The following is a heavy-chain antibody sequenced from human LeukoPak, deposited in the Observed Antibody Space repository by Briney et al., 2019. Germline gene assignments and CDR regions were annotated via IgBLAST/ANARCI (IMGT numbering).Heavy chain of an antibody. CDR3: ARKEFYYDSTGYYGHFDR. D-gene: IGHD3-22*01. CDR2: IDHSGST. J-gene: IGHJ4*02. V-gene: IGHV4-34*01. CDR1: GGSFTGYF. Sequence: SETLSLTCAVNGGSFTGYFWSWIRQPPGKGLEWIGEIDHSGSTHYNASIRSRVTISVDTPKNQFSLRLISATAADTAVYYCARKEFYYDSTGYYGHFDRWGQGTLVTVSS.